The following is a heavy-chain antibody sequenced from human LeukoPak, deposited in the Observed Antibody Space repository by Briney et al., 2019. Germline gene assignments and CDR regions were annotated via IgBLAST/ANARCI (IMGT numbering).Heavy chain of an antibody. V-gene: IGHV4-4*07. J-gene: IGHJ6*03. CDR2: IYTSGST. CDR3: ARGYYYGSGRRYYYYMDV. Sequence: PSETLSLTCTVSGGFISSYYWSWIRQPAGKGLEWIGRIYTSGSTNYNPSLKSRVTMSVDTSKNQFSLKLSSVTAADTAVYHCARGYYYGSGRRYYYYMDVWGKGTTVTVSS. D-gene: IGHD3-10*01. CDR1: GGFISSYY.